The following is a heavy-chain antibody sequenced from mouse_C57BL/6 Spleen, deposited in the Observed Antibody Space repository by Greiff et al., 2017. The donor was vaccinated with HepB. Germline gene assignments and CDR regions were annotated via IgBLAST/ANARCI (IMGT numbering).Heavy chain of an antibody. V-gene: IGHV2-9-1*01. CDR2: IWTGGGT. Sequence: VQVVESGPGLVAPSQSLSITCTVSGFSLTSYAISWVRQPPGKGLEWLGVIWTGGGTNYNSALKSRLSISKDNSKSQVFLKMNSLQTDDTARYYCASAYDGYYVGFAYWGQGTLVTVSA. J-gene: IGHJ3*01. CDR1: GFSLTSYA. D-gene: IGHD2-3*01. CDR3: ASAYDGYYVGFAY.